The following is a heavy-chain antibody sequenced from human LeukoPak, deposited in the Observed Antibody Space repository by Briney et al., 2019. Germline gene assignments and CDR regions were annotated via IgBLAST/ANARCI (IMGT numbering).Heavy chain of an antibody. CDR3: ATGGYCSSTSCRGNFDY. CDR1: GYTFTDYY. V-gene: IGHV1-69-2*01. J-gene: IGHJ4*02. Sequence: ASVKISFKVSGYTFTDYYMHWVQQAPGKGLEWMGLVDPEDGETIYAEKFQGRVTITADTSTDTAYMELSSLRSEDTAVYYCATGGYCSSTSCRGNFDYWGQGTLVTVSS. CDR2: VDPEDGET. D-gene: IGHD2-2*01.